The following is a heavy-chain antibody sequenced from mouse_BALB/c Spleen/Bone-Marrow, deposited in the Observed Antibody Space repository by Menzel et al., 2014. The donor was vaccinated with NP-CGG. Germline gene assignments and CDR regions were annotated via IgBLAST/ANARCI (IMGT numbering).Heavy chain of an antibody. V-gene: IGHV1-54*03. J-gene: IGHJ2*01. D-gene: IGHD1-2*01. CDR1: GYAFTNYL. CDR3: SRQTATFFDN. Sequence: QVQLQQPGAELVRPGTSVKVSCKASGYAFTNYLIEWVKQRPGQGLEWIGVINPGSGGANYNEKFKDKATLTADESSSTAYMQLSNLTSDDSAVYFCSRQTATFFDNWAQGTTPTVSS. CDR2: INPGSGGA.